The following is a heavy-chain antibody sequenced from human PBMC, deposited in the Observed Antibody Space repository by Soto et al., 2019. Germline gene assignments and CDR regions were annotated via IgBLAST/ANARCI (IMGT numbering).Heavy chain of an antibody. Sequence: SETLSLTCTASGGSISSSSYYWGWIRQPPGKGLEWIASIYYSGSTYSNPSLKSRVTISADTSNNQFSLKLSSVTAADTAVYYCARHSGRWLQRNFDYWGQGILVTVSS. D-gene: IGHD5-12*01. J-gene: IGHJ4*02. CDR1: GGSISSSSYY. CDR2: IYYSGST. CDR3: ARHSGRWLQRNFDY. V-gene: IGHV4-39*01.